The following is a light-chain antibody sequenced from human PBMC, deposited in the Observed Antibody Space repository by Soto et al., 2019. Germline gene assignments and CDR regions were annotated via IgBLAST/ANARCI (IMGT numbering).Light chain of an antibody. V-gene: IGKV1-5*03. Sequence: DIQMTQSPFTLSASVGDRVTITCRSSQSISSWLAWYQQKPGKAPKLLIYKASSLESRVPSRFSGSGSGTEFTLTISSLQPDDFATYYCQQYNSYSEAFGQGTKVDIK. J-gene: IGKJ1*01. CDR2: KAS. CDR1: QSISSW. CDR3: QQYNSYSEA.